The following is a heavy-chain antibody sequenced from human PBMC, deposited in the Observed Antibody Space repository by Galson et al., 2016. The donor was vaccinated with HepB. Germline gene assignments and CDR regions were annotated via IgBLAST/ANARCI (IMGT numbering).Heavy chain of an antibody. CDR3: ARESIGGFDP. J-gene: IGHJ5*02. CDR2: IKQDGSEK. D-gene: IGHD3-16*01. V-gene: IGHV3-7*01. Sequence: SLRLSCAASGFTFSSYWMSWVRQAPGERLEWVANIKQDGSEKEYVDSVKGRFTISRDNAKNSLYLQMNSLRAEDTAVYYCARESIGGFDPWGQGTLVTVSS. CDR1: GFTFSSYW.